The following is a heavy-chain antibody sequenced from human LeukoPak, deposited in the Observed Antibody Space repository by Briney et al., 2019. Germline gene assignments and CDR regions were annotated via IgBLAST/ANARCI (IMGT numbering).Heavy chain of an antibody. J-gene: IGHJ6*02. CDR3: GVCYTRSDGYYYYYGMDV. CDR1: GGTFSSYA. CDR2: IIPIFGTA. Sequence: GASVKVSCKASGGTFSSYAISWVRQAPGQGLEWMGGIIPIFGTANYAQKFQGRVTITADESTSTAYMELSGLRSEDTAVYYCGVCYTRSDGYYYYYGMDVWGQGTTVTVPS. V-gene: IGHV1-69*13. D-gene: IGHD2-8*01.